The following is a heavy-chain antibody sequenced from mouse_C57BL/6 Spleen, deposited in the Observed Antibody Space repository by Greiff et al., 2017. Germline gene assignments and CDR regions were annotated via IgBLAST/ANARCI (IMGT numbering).Heavy chain of an antibody. CDR3: TARGGYDDYAMDY. CDR2: IDPENGDT. Sequence: VQLQQSGAELVRPGASVKLSCTASGFHIKDDYMHWVKQRPEQGLEWIGWIDPENGDTEYASKFQGKATITADTSSNTAYLQLSSLTSEDTAVYYCTARGGYDDYAMDYWGQGTSVTVSS. CDR1: GFHIKDDY. J-gene: IGHJ4*01. V-gene: IGHV14-4*01. D-gene: IGHD2-2*01.